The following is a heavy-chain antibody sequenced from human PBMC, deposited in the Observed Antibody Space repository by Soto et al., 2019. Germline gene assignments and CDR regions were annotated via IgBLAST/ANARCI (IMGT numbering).Heavy chain of an antibody. V-gene: IGHV3-74*01. CDR1: GFTFSSYW. CDR3: AREGDYYDSSGYYSEEDYFDY. D-gene: IGHD3-22*01. Sequence: EVQLVESGGGLVQPGGSLRLSCAASGFTFSSYWMHWVRQAPGKGLVWVSRINSDGSSTSYADSVKGRFTISRDNAKNTLYLQMNSLRAEDTAVYYCAREGDYYDSSGYYSEEDYFDYWGQGTLVTVSS. J-gene: IGHJ4*02. CDR2: INSDGSST.